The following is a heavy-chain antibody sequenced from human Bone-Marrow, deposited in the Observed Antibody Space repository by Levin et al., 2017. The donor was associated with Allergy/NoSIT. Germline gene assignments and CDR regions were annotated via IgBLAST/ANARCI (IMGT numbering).Heavy chain of an antibody. D-gene: IGHD6-13*01. Sequence: GGSLRLSCVTSGFTFSDYWMSWVRQTPGKGLEWVANIKKDGSDKSYVDSVKGRCAISRDNAKNSVFLQMNSLRAEDTAVYYCVTFSSSRSWSFWGQGTLVTVSS. J-gene: IGHJ4*02. V-gene: IGHV3-7*01. CDR1: GFTFSDYW. CDR2: IKKDGSDK. CDR3: VTFSSSRSWSF.